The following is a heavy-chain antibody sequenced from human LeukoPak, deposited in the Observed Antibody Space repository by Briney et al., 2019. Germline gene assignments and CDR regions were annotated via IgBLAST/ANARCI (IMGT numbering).Heavy chain of an antibody. J-gene: IGHJ4*02. Sequence: GGSPRLSCAASGFTFSNAWMSWVRQAPGKGLEWVGRIKSKTDGGTTDYAAPVKGRFTISRDDSKNTLYLQMNSLKTEDTAVYYCTTGIKVVVIFYWGQGTLVTVSS. D-gene: IGHD3-22*01. V-gene: IGHV3-15*01. CDR2: IKSKTDGGTT. CDR1: GFTFSNAW. CDR3: TTGIKVVVIFY.